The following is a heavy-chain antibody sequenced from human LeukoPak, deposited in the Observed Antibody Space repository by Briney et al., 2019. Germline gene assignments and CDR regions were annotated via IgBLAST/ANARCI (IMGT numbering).Heavy chain of an antibody. Sequence: SSETLSLTCAVYGGSFSGYYWSWIRQPPGKGLEWIGEINHSGGTNYNPSLKSRVTISVDTSKNQFSLKLSSVTAADTAVYYCVRDYGDYDDYWGQGTLVTVSS. J-gene: IGHJ4*02. CDR1: GGSFSGYY. D-gene: IGHD4-17*01. CDR2: INHSGGT. CDR3: VRDYGDYDDY. V-gene: IGHV4-34*01.